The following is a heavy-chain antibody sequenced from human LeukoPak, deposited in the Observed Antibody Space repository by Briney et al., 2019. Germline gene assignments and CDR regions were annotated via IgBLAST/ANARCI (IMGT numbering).Heavy chain of an antibody. CDR2: ISGSGGST. CDR3: AQKIEKYYFDY. J-gene: IGHJ4*02. CDR1: GFTFSSYA. Sequence: GGSLRLSCAASGFTFSSYAMSWVRQAPGKGLEWVSAISGSGGSTYYADSVKGWFTISRDNSKNTLYLQMNSLRAEDTAVYYCAQKIEKYYFDYWGQGTLVTVSS. V-gene: IGHV3-23*01. D-gene: IGHD2-21*01.